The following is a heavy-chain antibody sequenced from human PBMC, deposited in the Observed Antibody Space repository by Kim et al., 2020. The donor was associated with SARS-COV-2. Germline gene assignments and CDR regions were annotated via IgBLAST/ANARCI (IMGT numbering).Heavy chain of an antibody. V-gene: IGHV3-23*01. CDR2: ISGSGGST. D-gene: IGHD6-19*01. Sequence: GGSLRLSCAASGFTFSSYAMSWVRPAPGKGLEWVSAISGSGGSTYYADSVKGRFTISRDNSKNTLYLQMNSLRAEDTAVYYCAKDGDSSVWSLACYWGQGSLVTVSS. CDR1: GFTFSSYA. J-gene: IGHJ4*02. CDR3: AKDGDSSVWSLACY.